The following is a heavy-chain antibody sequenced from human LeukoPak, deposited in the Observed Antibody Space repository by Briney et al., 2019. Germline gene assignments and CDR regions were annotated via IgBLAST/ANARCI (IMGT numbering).Heavy chain of an antibody. Sequence: GGSLRLSCAASGFTFSSYEMNWVRQAPGKGLEWVSTISDSGHSTSYADSVKGRFTISRDNSKNTLYLQMNSLRAEDTALYYCATGEFYFDFWGQGTLVTVSS. CDR2: ISDSGHST. CDR3: ATGEFYFDF. CDR1: GFTFSSYE. J-gene: IGHJ4*02. D-gene: IGHD3-16*01. V-gene: IGHV3-23*01.